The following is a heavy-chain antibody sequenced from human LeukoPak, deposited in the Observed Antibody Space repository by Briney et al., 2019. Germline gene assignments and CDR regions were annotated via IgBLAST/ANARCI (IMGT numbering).Heavy chain of an antibody. J-gene: IGHJ4*02. CDR3: ARRWELYYFDY. D-gene: IGHD1-26*01. CDR1: GYSFTTYW. Sequence: GESLKISCRVSGYSFTTYWIGWVRQMPGNGLEWMGIIYPGDSDTRYSPSFQGQVTISADKSISTAYLQWSSLKASDTAMYYCARRWELYYFDYWGQGTLVTVSS. V-gene: IGHV5-51*01. CDR2: IYPGDSDT.